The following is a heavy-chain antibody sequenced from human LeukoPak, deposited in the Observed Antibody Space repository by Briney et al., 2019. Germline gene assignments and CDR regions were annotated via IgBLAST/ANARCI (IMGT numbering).Heavy chain of an antibody. CDR2: ISGSGGGI. V-gene: IGHV3-23*01. J-gene: IGHJ4*02. D-gene: IGHD3-10*01. CDR3: AKGSYASGSSLFDY. Sequence: GGSLRLSCAASGFTFSNYAMSWVRQAPGKGLEWVSTISGSGGGIYYADSVKGRFTTSRDNSKNTLYLQMNSLRADDTAVYYCAKGSYASGSSLFDYWGQGTLVTVSS. CDR1: GFTFSNYA.